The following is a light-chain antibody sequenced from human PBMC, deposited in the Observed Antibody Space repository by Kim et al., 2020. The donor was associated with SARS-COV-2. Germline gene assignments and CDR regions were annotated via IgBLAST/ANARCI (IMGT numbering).Light chain of an antibody. V-gene: IGKV3-11*01. J-gene: IGKJ5*01. CDR3: QQRTNWPPT. CDR1: QSVSSY. CDR2: DAS. Sequence: PGERATLSCRASQSVSSYLAWYQQKPGQAHRLLIYDASNRVTGIPARFSGSGSGTDFTLTISSLEPEDFAVYYCQQRTNWPPTFGQGTRLEI.